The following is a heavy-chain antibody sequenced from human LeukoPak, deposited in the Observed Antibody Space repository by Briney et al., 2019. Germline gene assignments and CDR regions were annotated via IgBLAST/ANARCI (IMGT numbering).Heavy chain of an antibody. D-gene: IGHD6-13*01. J-gene: IGHJ5*02. Sequence: ASVKVSCKASGYTFTNYDMNWVRQATGQGLEWMGWMNPNSGNTEYAQKFQGRVTMTRNTSISTAYMELSSLRSEDTAVYYCARAIAAAGSNWFDPWGQGTLVTVSS. CDR3: ARAIAAAGSNWFDP. V-gene: IGHV1-8*01. CDR1: GYTFTNYD. CDR2: MNPNSGNT.